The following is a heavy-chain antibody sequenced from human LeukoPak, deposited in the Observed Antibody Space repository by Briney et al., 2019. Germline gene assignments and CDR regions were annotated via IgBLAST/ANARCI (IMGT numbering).Heavy chain of an antibody. CDR3: ARTASPEYGDYPLLLFDY. J-gene: IGHJ4*02. Sequence: PSQTLSLTCTVSGGSISSGDYYWSWIRQPPGKGLEWIGYIYYSGSTYYNPSLKSRVTISVDTSKNQFSLKLSSVTAADTAVYYCARTASPEYGDYPLLLFDYCGQGTLVTVSS. V-gene: IGHV4-30-4*01. CDR2: IYYSGST. D-gene: IGHD4-17*01. CDR1: GGSISSGDYY.